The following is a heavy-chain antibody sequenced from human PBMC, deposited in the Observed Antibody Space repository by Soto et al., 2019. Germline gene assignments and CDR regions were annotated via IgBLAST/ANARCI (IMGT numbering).Heavy chain of an antibody. J-gene: IGHJ6*02. CDR3: SRHEEVRRMVFYGMDV. Sequence: GGSLRLSCSAPGITSSRSDLHRVRQAPGKGLEWVGRVRSKIHNYATSFAASVRGRFTISRNDSDNTVALEMSGLKSEDTALYYCSRHEEVRRMVFYGMDVWGQGTTVTV. D-gene: IGHD2-8*01. CDR1: GITSSRSD. CDR2: VRSKIHNYAT. V-gene: IGHV3-73*01.